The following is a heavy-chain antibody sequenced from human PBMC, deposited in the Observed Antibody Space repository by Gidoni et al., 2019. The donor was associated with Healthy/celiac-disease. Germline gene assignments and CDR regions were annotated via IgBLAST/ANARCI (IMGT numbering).Heavy chain of an antibody. CDR3: ARDGVTMVRGDIDY. V-gene: IGHV4-38-2*02. CDR2: IYHSGST. Sequence: QVQLQASGPGLVKPSETLSLTSPVSGSSISSGYYWGWIRQPPGKGLEWIGSIYHSGSTYYNPSLKSRVTISVDTSKNQFSLKLSSVTAADTAVYYCARDGVTMVRGDIDYWGQGTLVTVSS. J-gene: IGHJ4*02. CDR1: GSSISSGYY. D-gene: IGHD3-10*01.